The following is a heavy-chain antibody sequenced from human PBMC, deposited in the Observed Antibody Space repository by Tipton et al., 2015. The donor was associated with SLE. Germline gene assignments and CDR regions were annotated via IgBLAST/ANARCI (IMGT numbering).Heavy chain of an antibody. CDR2: IYFDGNS. Sequence: TLSLTCTVSGGSIGPYYWHWIRQSPGKALEWIGYIYFDGNSNGRGNYNPSLKSRVTMSVDPSKMQFSLNLNSVTAADTAVYYCARASRIGDIWGQGTMVTVSS. CDR3: ARASRIGDI. J-gene: IGHJ3*02. CDR1: GGSIGPYY. V-gene: IGHV4-59*01. D-gene: IGHD3-22*01.